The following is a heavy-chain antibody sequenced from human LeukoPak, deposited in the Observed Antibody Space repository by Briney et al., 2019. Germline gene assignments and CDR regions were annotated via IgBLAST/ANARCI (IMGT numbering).Heavy chain of an antibody. CDR2: ISSRSATI. CDR3: AELGITMIGGV. V-gene: IGHV3-48*01. CDR1: GFTLSSYE. J-gene: IGHJ6*04. Sequence: GGSLRLSCTASGFTLSSYEMSWIRQAPGKGLEWVSYISSRSATIYYADSVKGRFTISRDNAKNSLYLQMNSLRAEDTAVYYCAELGITMIGGVWGKGTTVTISS. D-gene: IGHD3-10*02.